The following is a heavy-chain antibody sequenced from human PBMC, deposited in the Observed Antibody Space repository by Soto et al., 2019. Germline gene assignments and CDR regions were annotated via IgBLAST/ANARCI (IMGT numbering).Heavy chain of an antibody. V-gene: IGHV3-30*18. Sequence: QVQLVESGGGVVQPGRSLKLSCAASGFTFSNYAIHWVRQAPGKGLEWVAVIASDGKDKRYADSVKGRFTISRDNSKNTVYLQMNNLRGEDTAVYYCAKDGAIAAADYFFDYWGHGSLVTVSS. J-gene: IGHJ4*01. D-gene: IGHD6-13*01. CDR3: AKDGAIAAADYFFDY. CDR1: GFTFSNYA. CDR2: IASDGKDK.